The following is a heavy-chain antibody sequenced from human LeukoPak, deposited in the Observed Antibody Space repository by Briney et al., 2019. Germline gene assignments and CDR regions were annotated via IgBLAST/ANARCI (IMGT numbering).Heavy chain of an antibody. Sequence: SETLSLTCTVSGGSVTNSYWSWVRRPPGKGLEWLGNIYFSGFTNSKSSLKSRLTISFDTSRKQFSLRLTSVPAADTAVYYCARRHQITTYSPYAFDIWGQGTMVTVSS. J-gene: IGHJ3*02. CDR2: IYFSGFT. CDR3: ARRHQITTYSPYAFDI. V-gene: IGHV4-59*02. CDR1: GGSVTNSY. D-gene: IGHD2-21*01.